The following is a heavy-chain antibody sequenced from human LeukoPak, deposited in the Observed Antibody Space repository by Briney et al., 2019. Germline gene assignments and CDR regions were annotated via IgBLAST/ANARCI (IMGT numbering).Heavy chain of an antibody. CDR3: ARDHSSSWSNLDY. CDR1: GFTFSSYG. J-gene: IGHJ4*02. D-gene: IGHD6-13*01. V-gene: IGHV3-33*01. CDR2: IWHDGSNK. Sequence: GGSLRLSCAASGFTFSSYGMHWVRQAPGKGLEWVAVIWHDGSNKYYADSVKGRFTISRDNSKNTLYLQMNSLRAEDTAVYYCARDHSSSWSNLDYWGQGTLVTVSS.